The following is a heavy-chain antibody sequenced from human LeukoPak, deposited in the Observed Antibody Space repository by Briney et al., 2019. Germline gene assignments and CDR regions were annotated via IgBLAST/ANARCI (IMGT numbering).Heavy chain of an antibody. CDR2: ISSFGSYI. D-gene: IGHD6-13*01. J-gene: IGHJ4*02. V-gene: IGHV3-21*01. Sequence: GGSLRLSCAASRFTFSSYSMNWVRQAPGKGLEWVSSISSFGSYIYYADSVKGRFTISRDNAKNSLYLQMNSLRVEDTAVYYCAKRRGMYSSSGEIDYWGQGALVTVSS. CDR1: RFTFSSYS. CDR3: AKRRGMYSSSGEIDY.